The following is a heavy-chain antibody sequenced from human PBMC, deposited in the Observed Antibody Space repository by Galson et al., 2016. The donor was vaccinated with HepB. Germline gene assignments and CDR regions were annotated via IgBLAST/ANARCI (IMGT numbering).Heavy chain of an antibody. D-gene: IGHD2-15*01. CDR1: GGSISSSSYY. CDR3: ARMDSTSAAQAFDY. CDR2: IYYSGTT. Sequence: SETLSLTCTVSGGSISSSSYYWVWIRQPPGKGLEWIGTIYYSGTTYYNPSLKSGVTISVDTSTNQFSLKLRSVTAADTAVYYCARMDSTSAAQAFDYWGRGTLVTVSS. J-gene: IGHJ4*02. V-gene: IGHV4-39*01.